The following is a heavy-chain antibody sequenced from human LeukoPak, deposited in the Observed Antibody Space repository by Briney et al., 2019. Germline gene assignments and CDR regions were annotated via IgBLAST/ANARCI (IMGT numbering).Heavy chain of an antibody. V-gene: IGHV3-11*01. CDR2: ISSSGSTI. CDR1: GFTFSDYY. CDR3: AIHHSGFAFDI. J-gene: IGHJ3*02. D-gene: IGHD3-22*01. Sequence: GGSLRLSCAASGFTFSDYYMGWIRQAPGKGLEWVSYISSSGSTIYYADSVKGRFTISRDNAKNSLYLQMNSLRAEDTAVYYCAIHHSGFAFDIWGQGTMVTVSS.